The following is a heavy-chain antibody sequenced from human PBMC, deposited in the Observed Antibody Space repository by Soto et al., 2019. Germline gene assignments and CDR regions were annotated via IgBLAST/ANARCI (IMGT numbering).Heavy chain of an antibody. Sequence: GGSLRLSCAASEFSFTDYWMHWVRQAPGKGLVWVSRINVDGSSTIYADSVKGRFTISRDNARNTLYLQMNSLRAEDTAVYYCTRERGYCSGSPCYSFAYDIWGQGTVVTVSS. J-gene: IGHJ3*02. CDR3: TRERGYCSGSPCYSFAYDI. V-gene: IGHV3-74*01. CDR2: INVDGSST. D-gene: IGHD2-15*01. CDR1: EFSFTDYW.